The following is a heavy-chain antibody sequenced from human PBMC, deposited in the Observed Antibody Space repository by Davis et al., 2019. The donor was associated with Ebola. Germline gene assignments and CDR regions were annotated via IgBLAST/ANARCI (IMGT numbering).Heavy chain of an antibody. CDR2: ITPFNGNT. J-gene: IGHJ5*02. CDR3: ANGGCSNTSCLGHFDP. CDR1: GYTFTYRY. Sequence: SVKVSCKASGYTFTYRYLHWVRQAPGQALEWMGWITPFNGNTNYAQKFQDRVTITRDTSMSTAYMELSSLRSEDTAMYYCANGGCSNTSCLGHFDPWGQGTLVTVSS. V-gene: IGHV1-45*02. D-gene: IGHD2-2*01.